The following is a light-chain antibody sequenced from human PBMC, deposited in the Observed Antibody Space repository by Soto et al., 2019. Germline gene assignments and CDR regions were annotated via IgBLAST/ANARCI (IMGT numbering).Light chain of an antibody. CDR2: GAS. CDR3: QQYKNWPL. V-gene: IGKV3-15*01. J-gene: IGKJ5*01. CDR1: HSVNSH. Sequence: MSQSPATLSVSPGERVTLSCRTSHSVNSHVAWYQQKPGQAPRLLLYGASTRATGIPVRFSGSGFGTEFTLTISSLQSEDFAVYYCQQYKNWPLFGQGTRL.